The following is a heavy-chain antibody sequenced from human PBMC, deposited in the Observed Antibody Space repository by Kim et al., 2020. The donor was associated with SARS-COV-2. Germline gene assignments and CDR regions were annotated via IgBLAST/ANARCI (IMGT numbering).Heavy chain of an antibody. CDR2: IYYSGST. V-gene: IGHV4-31*03. J-gene: IGHJ4*02. Sequence: SETLSLTCTVSGGSISSGGYYWSWIRQHPGKGLEWIGYIYYSGSTYYNRSLKSRVTISVDTSKNQFSLKLSSVTAADTAVYYCARGGVRGSSLKYYFDYWGQGTLVTVSS. D-gene: IGHD6-6*01. CDR1: GGSISSGGYY. CDR3: ARGGVRGSSLKYYFDY.